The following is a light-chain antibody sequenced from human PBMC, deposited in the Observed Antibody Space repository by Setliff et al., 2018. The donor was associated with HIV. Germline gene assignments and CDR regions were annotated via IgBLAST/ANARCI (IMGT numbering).Light chain of an antibody. CDR1: SSGVGGSNY. CDR2: EVS. V-gene: IGLV2-14*01. J-gene: IGLJ1*01. CDR3: SSYTFSSTPYV. Sequence: QSVLTQPASVSGSPGQSITISCTGTSSGVGGSNYVSWYQQHPGKAPKLMIYEVSNRPSWVSNRFSGSKSGNTASLTISGPQAEDEADYYCSSYTFSSTPYVFGTGTKVTVL.